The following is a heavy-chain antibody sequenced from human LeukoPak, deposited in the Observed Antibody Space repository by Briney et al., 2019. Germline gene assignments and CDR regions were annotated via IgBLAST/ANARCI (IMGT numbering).Heavy chain of an antibody. CDR3: ARVEKGSGWYPRAYFQH. V-gene: IGHV1-8*01. J-gene: IGHJ1*01. Sequence: ASVKVSCKASGYTFTSYDINWVRQATGQGPEWMGWMNPNSGNTGYVQKFQGRVTMTRNTSIGTAYMELSSLRSDDTAVYYCARVEKGSGWYPRAYFQHWGQGTLVTVSS. CDR1: GYTFTSYD. CDR2: MNPNSGNT. D-gene: IGHD6-19*01.